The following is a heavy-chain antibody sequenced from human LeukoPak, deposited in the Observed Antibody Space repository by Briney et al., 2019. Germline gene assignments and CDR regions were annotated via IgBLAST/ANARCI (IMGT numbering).Heavy chain of an antibody. CDR2: IYAGDSDT. J-gene: IGHJ4*02. D-gene: IGHD5-12*01. Sequence: GGALEISCQGSGYRFTSYWIGWVRPMPGKGVEWRGIIYAGDSDTRYSPSFQGQVTISADKSISTAYLQRSSLKASDTAMYYCARLRGYSGYDPFDYWGRGTLVTVSS. CDR1: GYRFTSYW. V-gene: IGHV5-51*01. CDR3: ARLRGYSGYDPFDY.